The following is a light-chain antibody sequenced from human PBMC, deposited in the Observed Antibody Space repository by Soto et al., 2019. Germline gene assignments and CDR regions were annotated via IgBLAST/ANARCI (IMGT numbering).Light chain of an antibody. CDR3: CSYGGSYTWV. V-gene: IGLV2-11*01. J-gene: IGLJ2*01. CDR2: DVS. Sequence: QSVLTQPRSVSGSPGQSVTISCTGTSGDVGGYNFVSWYQQHPGKVPTLVIFDVSHRPSGAPDRFSGSKSGNTASLTISGLQAEDEADYYCCSYGGSYTWVFGGGTQLTVL. CDR1: SGDVGGYNF.